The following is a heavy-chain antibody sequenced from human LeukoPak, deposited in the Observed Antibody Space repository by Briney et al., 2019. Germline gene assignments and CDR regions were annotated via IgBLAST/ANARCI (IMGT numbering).Heavy chain of an antibody. V-gene: IGHV1-69*04. CDR1: GGTFSSYA. Sequence: SVKVSCKASGGTFSSYAISWVRQAPGQGLEWMGRIIPILGIANYAQKFQGRVTTTADKSTSTAYMELSSLRSEDTAVYYCARDCPPYYYYGMDVWGQGTTVTVSS. J-gene: IGHJ6*02. CDR3: ARDCPPYYYYGMDV. CDR2: IIPILGIA.